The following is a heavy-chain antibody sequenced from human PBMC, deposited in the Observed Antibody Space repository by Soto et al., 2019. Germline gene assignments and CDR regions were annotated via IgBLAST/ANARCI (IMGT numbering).Heavy chain of an antibody. CDR1: GDTFSNYA. Sequence: SVKVSCKVSGDTFSNYAINWVRQAPGQGLEWMGGIVPIISLTNYAQKFQGRVTITRDTSASTAYMELSSLRSEDTAVYYCARALGVGASYYFQHWGQGTLVTVSS. CDR2: IVPIISLT. CDR3: ARALGVGASYYFQH. V-gene: IGHV1-69*10. D-gene: IGHD1-26*01. J-gene: IGHJ1*01.